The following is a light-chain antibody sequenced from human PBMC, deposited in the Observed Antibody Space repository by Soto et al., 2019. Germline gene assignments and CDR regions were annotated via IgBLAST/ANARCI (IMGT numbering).Light chain of an antibody. J-gene: IGKJ1*01. CDR2: DAS. Sequence: DIPITQSPSTPPPSVGDSVTITCRASQSISNWLAWYQQKPGTAPKLLIYDASSLESGVPSRFSGSGSGTEFSLTISSLQPDDFATYYCQQYKSYSWTFGQGTKVDIK. CDR1: QSISNW. V-gene: IGKV1-5*01. CDR3: QQYKSYSWT.